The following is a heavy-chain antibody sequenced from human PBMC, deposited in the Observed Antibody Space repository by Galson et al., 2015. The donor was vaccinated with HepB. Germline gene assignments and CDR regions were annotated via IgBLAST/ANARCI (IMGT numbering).Heavy chain of an antibody. V-gene: IGHV3-66*01. CDR2: FYIGGST. CDR1: EFTVSSNY. CDR3: ARALTRVTTWDY. J-gene: IGHJ4*02. D-gene: IGHD1-1*01. Sequence: SLRLSCAASEFTVSSNYMSWVRQAPGKGLEWVSAFYIGGSTYYGDPVKGRFTISIDSSKNTVYLQMNSLRAEDAAVYYCARALTRVTTWDYWGQGTLVTVSS.